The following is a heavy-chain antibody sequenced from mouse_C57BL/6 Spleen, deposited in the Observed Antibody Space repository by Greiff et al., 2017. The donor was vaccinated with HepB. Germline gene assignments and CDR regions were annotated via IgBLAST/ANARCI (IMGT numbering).Heavy chain of an antibody. CDR2: INPGSGGT. CDR3: AGGYDWGFAY. J-gene: IGHJ3*01. V-gene: IGHV1-54*01. CDR1: GYAFTNYL. D-gene: IGHD2-2*01. Sequence: VQLQQSGAELVRPGTSVKVSCKASGYAFTNYLIEWVKQRPGQGLEWIGVINPGSGGTNYNEKFKGKATLTADKSSSTAYMQLSSLTSEDSAVYFCAGGYDWGFAYWGQGTLVTVSA.